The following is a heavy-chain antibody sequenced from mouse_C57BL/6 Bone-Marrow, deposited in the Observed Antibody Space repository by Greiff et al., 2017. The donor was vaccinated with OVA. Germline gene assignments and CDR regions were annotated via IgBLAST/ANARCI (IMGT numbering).Heavy chain of an antibody. CDR2: ILPGSGST. Sequence: QVQLQQSGAELMKPGASVKLSCKATGYTFTGYWIEWVKQRPGHGLEWIGEILPGSGSTNYNAKFKGKATLTADTSSNTAYMQLSSLTTEDSAIYYCARRYYGSSHGDYWGQGTTLTVSS. CDR3: ARRYYGSSHGDY. CDR1: GYTFTGYW. V-gene: IGHV1-9*01. J-gene: IGHJ2*01. D-gene: IGHD1-1*01.